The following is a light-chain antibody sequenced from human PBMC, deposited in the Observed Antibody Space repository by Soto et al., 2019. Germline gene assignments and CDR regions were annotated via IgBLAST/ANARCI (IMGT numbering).Light chain of an antibody. Sequence: QSALTQPASVSGSTGQSITISCTGTSSDVGGYNYVSWYQQHPGKAPKLMIYDVSNRPSGVSNRFSGSKSSNTASLTISGLQAEDEADYYCSSYASSSFVVFGGGTKLTVL. CDR1: SSDVGGYNY. V-gene: IGLV2-14*01. CDR2: DVS. J-gene: IGLJ2*01. CDR3: SSYASSSFVV.